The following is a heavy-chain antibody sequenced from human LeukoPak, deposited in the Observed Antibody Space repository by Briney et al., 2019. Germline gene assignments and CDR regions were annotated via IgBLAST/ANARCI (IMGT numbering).Heavy chain of an antibody. Sequence: GGSLRLSCAASGFTFSSYGMHWVRQAPGKGLEWVAVISYDGSNKYYADSVKGRFTISRDNSKNTFYLQVNSLRAEDTAVYYCARDGGSGSPRSYFDYWGQGTLVTVSS. V-gene: IGHV3-30*03. J-gene: IGHJ4*02. CDR2: ISYDGSNK. D-gene: IGHD1-26*01. CDR1: GFTFSSYG. CDR3: ARDGGSGSPRSYFDY.